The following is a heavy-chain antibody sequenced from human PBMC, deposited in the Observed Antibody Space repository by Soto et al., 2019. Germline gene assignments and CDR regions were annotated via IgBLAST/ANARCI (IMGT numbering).Heavy chain of an antibody. V-gene: IGHV4-34*01. CDR1: GGSFSGYY. CDR3: AARYCSSTSCYGEDYYYYMDV. J-gene: IGHJ6*03. Sequence: QVQLQQWGAGLLKPSETLSLTCAVYGGSFSGYYWSWIRQPPGKGLEWIGEINHSGSTNYNPSLKSRLSISVDTSKNQCSLKLSSVTAADTAVYYCAARYCSSTSCYGEDYYYYMDVWGKGTTVTVSS. CDR2: INHSGST. D-gene: IGHD2-2*01.